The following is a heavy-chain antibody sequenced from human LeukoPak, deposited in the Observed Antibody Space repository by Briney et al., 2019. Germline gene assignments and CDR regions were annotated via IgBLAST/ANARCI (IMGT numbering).Heavy chain of an antibody. V-gene: IGHV1-3*04. D-gene: IGHD3-10*01. CDR3: AGEAELYTYRY. CDR2: INTDNGNT. CDR1: GYTFVSHG. Sequence: ASVRVSCKAAGYTFVSHGISWVRPAPGQRLEWMGWINTDNGNTKYSQKFQDRITITRDTSASTDYMELSSLRSEDTAVYYCAGEAELYTYRYWGQGTLVTVSS. J-gene: IGHJ4*02.